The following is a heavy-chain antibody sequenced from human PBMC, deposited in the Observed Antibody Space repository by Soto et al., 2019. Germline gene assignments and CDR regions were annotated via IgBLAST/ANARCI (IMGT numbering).Heavy chain of an antibody. CDR1: GLTFSSYA. D-gene: IGHD2-21*02. CDR2: ISGGGGDT. J-gene: IGHJ4*02. V-gene: IGHV3-23*01. CDR3: AKYRCCGDCHFFDY. Sequence: GGSLRLSCAASGLTFSSYAMSWVRQAPGKGLEWVSGISGGGGDTYYADSVKGRFTISRDNSKNMLYLQMNSLRAEDTAVYYCAKYRCCGDCHFFDYWGQGTLVTVSS.